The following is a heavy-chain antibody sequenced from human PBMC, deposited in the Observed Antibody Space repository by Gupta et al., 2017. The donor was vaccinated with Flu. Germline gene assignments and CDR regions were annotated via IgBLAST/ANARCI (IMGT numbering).Heavy chain of an antibody. Sequence: EVQLLESGGGLVQPGGSLRLSCAASGFTFSSYAMSWVRQAPGKGLEWVSAISGSGGSTYYADSVKGRFTISRDNSKNTLYLQMNSLRAEDTAVDYGAKGVDRGVMGYYFDYWGQGTLVTVSS. CDR1: GFTFSSYA. V-gene: IGHV3-23*01. CDR3: AKGVDRGVMGYYFDY. J-gene: IGHJ4*02. D-gene: IGHD3-10*01. CDR2: ISGSGGST.